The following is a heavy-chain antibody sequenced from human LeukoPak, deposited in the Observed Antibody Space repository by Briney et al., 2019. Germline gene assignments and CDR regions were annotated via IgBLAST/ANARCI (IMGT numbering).Heavy chain of an antibody. CDR2: MSYDGTNK. V-gene: IGHV3-30*18. CDR3: AKRGYCSGGRCYSFHFDY. J-gene: IGHJ4*02. Sequence: GRSLRLSCAASGFTFSSHGMHWVRQAPGKGLEWVALMSYDGTNKVYADSVKGRFTISRDISKNTLYLEMNNLRAEDTAVYYCAKRGYCSGGRCYSFHFDYWGQGTLVTVSS. CDR1: GFTFSSHG. D-gene: IGHD2-15*01.